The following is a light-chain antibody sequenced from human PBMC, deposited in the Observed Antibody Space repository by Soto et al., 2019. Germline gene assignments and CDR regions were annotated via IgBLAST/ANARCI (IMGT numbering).Light chain of an antibody. CDR2: DVS. Sequence: QSALTQPASVSGSPGQSITISCTGTSSDVGGYNYVSWYQQHPGKAPKLMIYDVSNRPSGASNRFSGSKSGNTASLTISGLQAEDEADYYCSSYTSSSTLPVFGGGTKVTVL. CDR3: SSYTSSSTLPV. CDR1: SSDVGGYNY. V-gene: IGLV2-14*01. J-gene: IGLJ2*01.